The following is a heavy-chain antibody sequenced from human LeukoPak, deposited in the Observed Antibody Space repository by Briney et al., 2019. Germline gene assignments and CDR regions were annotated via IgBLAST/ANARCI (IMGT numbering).Heavy chain of an antibody. Sequence: GASVKVSCKASGYTFTCHGISWARQALGQGLEWMGWISTFNGNTNYAQKLQGRVTMTTDTSTSTAYMELRSLRSDDTAVYYCARARAQYYFYYGMDVWGQGTTVTVSS. CDR1: GYTFTCHG. CDR3: ARARAQYYFYYGMDV. V-gene: IGHV1-18*01. CDR2: ISTFNGNT. J-gene: IGHJ6*02.